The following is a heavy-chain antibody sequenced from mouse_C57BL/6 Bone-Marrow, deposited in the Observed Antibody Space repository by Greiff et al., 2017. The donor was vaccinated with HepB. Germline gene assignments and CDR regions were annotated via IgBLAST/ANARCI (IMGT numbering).Heavy chain of an antibody. CDR3: TRVYYGSHYAMDY. V-gene: IGHV14-4*01. CDR1: GFNIKDDD. D-gene: IGHD1-1*01. Sequence: EVQLQQSGAELVRPGASVKLSCTASGFNIKDDDRHWVKQRPEQGLAWIGWIDPENGDTEYASKFKGKATITADTSSNTAYLQRSSLTSEDTAVYYCTRVYYGSHYAMDYWGQGTSVTVAS. CDR2: IDPENGDT. J-gene: IGHJ4*01.